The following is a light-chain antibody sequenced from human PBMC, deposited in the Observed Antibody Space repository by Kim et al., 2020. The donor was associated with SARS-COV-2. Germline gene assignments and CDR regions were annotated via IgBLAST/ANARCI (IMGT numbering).Light chain of an antibody. CDR2: DAS. CDR1: QSVSNSR. J-gene: IGKJ4*01. CDR3: QQYGASSLT. V-gene: IGKV3-20*01. Sequence: EIVLTQSPSTLSLSPGERATLSCRASQSVSNSRLAWYQQKPGQAPRLLIYDASSRATGITDRFSGSGSGTVFTLTISRLEPEDFAVYYCQQYGASSLTFGGGTKVDIK.